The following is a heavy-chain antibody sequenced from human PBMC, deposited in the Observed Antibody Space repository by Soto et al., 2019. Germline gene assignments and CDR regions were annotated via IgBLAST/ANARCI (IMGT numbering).Heavy chain of an antibody. CDR1: GFAFSSYG. J-gene: IGHJ4*02. Sequence: PGGSLRLSCAASGFAFSSYGMHWVRQAPGKGLEWVAVISYDGSNKYYADSVKGRFTISRDNSKNTLYLQMNSLRAEDTAVYYCAKSLGYYDSSGYLFDYWGQGTLVTVSS. D-gene: IGHD3-22*01. CDR3: AKSLGYYDSSGYLFDY. CDR2: ISYDGSNK. V-gene: IGHV3-30*18.